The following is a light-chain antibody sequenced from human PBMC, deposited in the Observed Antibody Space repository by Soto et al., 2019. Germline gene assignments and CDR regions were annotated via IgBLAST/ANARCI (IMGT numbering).Light chain of an antibody. J-gene: IGKJ2*01. Sequence: DIQLTQSPSFLSASVGDRVTITCRASQGISSSLAWFQQKPGKAPKLLIYAASTLQSRVPSRFSGSGSGTDFTLTINSLQPEDFATYYCQQVNTYPHTFGQGTKLELK. CDR3: QQVNTYPHT. CDR1: QGISSS. V-gene: IGKV1-9*01. CDR2: AAS.